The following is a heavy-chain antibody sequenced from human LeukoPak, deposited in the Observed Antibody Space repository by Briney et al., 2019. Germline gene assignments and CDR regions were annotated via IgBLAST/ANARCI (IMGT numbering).Heavy chain of an antibody. D-gene: IGHD2-2*02. J-gene: IGHJ4*02. Sequence: PGGSLRLSCAASGFIFSSYGMHWARQAPGKGLEWVTFIRYDGSNKYYADSVKGRFTISRDSSKNTLYVQMNSLRAEDTAVYYCAKDRLGQYTPGYFDYWGQGTLVTVSS. CDR3: AKDRLGQYTPGYFDY. CDR1: GFIFSSYG. CDR2: IRYDGSNK. V-gene: IGHV3-30*02.